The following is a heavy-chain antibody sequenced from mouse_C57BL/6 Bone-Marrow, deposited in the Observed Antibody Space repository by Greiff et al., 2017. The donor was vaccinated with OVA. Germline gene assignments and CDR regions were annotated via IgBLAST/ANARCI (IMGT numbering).Heavy chain of an antibody. CDR3: TNYDYDGDY. V-gene: IGHV14-4*01. CDR2: IDPENGDT. CDR1: GFNIKDDY. D-gene: IGHD2-4*01. J-gene: IGHJ4*01. Sequence: EVKLMESGAELVRPGASVKLSCTASGFNIKDDYMHWVKQRPEQGLEWIGWIDPENGDTEYASKFQGKATITADTSSNTAYLQLSSLTSEDTAVYYCTNYDYDGDYWGQGTSVTVSS.